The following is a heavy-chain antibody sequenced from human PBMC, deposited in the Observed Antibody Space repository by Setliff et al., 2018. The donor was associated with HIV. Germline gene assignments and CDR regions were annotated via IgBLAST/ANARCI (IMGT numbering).Heavy chain of an antibody. CDR1: GFTFSSSW. D-gene: IGHD6-13*01. Sequence: GGSLRLSCAASGFTFSSSWMSWVRQAPGKGLEWLANIQDDGVEKYYADSVKGRFTMSRDNAKNLLYLQMNSLRAEDTAVYYCASHHSADIYYSYYGMDVWGQGTTVTVSS. CDR2: IQDDGVEK. J-gene: IGHJ6*02. V-gene: IGHV3-7*01. CDR3: ASHHSADIYYSYYGMDV.